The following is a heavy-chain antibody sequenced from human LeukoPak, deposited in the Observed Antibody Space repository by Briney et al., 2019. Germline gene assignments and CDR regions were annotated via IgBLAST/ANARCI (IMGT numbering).Heavy chain of an antibody. CDR2: ISYDGSNK. J-gene: IGHJ3*02. CDR1: GFTFSSYA. Sequence: GGSLRLSCAASGFTFSSYAMSWVRQAPGKGLAWVAVISYDGSNKYYADSVKGRFTISRDNSKNTLYLQMNSLRAEDTAVYYCAKGSGIVGALDAFDIWGQGTMVTVSS. V-gene: IGHV3-30*18. D-gene: IGHD1-26*01. CDR3: AKGSGIVGALDAFDI.